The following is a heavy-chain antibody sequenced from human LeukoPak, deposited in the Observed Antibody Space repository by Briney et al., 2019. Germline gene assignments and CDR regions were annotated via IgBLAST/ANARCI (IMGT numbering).Heavy chain of an antibody. CDR3: ARIYSSGWYRELDY. D-gene: IGHD6-19*01. CDR1: GGSFSGYY. V-gene: IGHV4-59*01. J-gene: IGHJ4*02. CDR2: IYYSGST. Sequence: SETLSLTCAVYGGSFSGYYWSWIRQPPGKGLEWIGYIYYSGSTNYNPSLKSRVTISVDTSKNQFSLKLSSVTAADTAVYYCARIYSSGWYRELDYWGQGTLVTVSS.